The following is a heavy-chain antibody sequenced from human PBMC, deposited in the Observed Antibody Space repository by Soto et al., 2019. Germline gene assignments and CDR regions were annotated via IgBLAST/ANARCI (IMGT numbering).Heavy chain of an antibody. V-gene: IGHV3-48*01. J-gene: IGHJ3*02. Sequence: GGSLRLSCAASGFTFSSYSMNWVRQAPGKGLEWVSYISSSSSTIYYADSVKGRFTISRDNAKNSLYLQMNSLRAEDTAVYYCARGRPFWVVRGVDPNAFDIWGQGTMVTVSS. CDR3: ARGRPFWVVRGVDPNAFDI. CDR2: ISSSSSTI. D-gene: IGHD3-10*01. CDR1: GFTFSSYS.